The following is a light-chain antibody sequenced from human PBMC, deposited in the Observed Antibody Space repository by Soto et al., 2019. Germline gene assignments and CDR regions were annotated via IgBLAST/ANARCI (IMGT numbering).Light chain of an antibody. J-gene: IGKJ1*01. Sequence: IVMTQSPATLSVSPGERATLSCRASQSVNIYLAWYQQKPGQAPRLLIYGASSRATGIPDRFSGSGSGTDFTLTISRLEPEDFAVYYCQQYGSSSWTFGQGTKVDIK. V-gene: IGKV3-20*01. CDR2: GAS. CDR1: QSVNIY. CDR3: QQYGSSSWT.